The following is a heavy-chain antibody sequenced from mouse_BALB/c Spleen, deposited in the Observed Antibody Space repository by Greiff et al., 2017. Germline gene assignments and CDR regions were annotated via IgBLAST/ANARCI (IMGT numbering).Heavy chain of an antibody. V-gene: IGHV5-6-5*01. CDR2: ISSGGST. CDR3: ARWSPGGAMDY. Sequence: EVQVVESGGGLVKPGGSLKLSCAASGFTFSSYAMSWVRQTPEKRLEWVASISSGGSTYYPDSVKGRFTISRDNARNILYLQMSSLRSEDTAMYYCARWSPGGAMDYWGQGTSVTVSS. CDR1: GFTFSSYA. J-gene: IGHJ4*01.